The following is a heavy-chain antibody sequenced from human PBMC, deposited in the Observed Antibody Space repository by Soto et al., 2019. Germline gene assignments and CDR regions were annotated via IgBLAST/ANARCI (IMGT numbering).Heavy chain of an antibody. J-gene: IGHJ6*02. CDR2: ISYDGSNN. CDR1: GFTFSSYG. D-gene: IGHD6-13*01. Sequence: QVQLVESGGGVVQPGRSLRLSCAASGFTFSSYGMHWVRQAPGKGLEWVAVISYDGSNNYYADSVKGRFTVSRDNSKNTRYLQMDSLRAEDTAVYYCAKVKAAAGRAYNGMDVWGQGTTVTVSS. V-gene: IGHV3-30*18. CDR3: AKVKAAAGRAYNGMDV.